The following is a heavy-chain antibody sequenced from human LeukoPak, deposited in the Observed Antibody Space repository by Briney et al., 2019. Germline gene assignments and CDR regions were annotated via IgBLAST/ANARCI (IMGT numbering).Heavy chain of an antibody. CDR1: GFTFSSYG. CDR3: AKETQLLGIDP. Sequence: GGSLRLSCAASGFTFSSYGMHWVRQAPGKGLEWVAVIWYDGSNKYYADSVKGRFTISRDNSKNTLYLQMNSLRAEDTAVYYCAKETQLLGIDPWGQGTLVTVSS. CDR2: IWYDGSNK. D-gene: IGHD2-2*01. V-gene: IGHV3-33*06. J-gene: IGHJ5*02.